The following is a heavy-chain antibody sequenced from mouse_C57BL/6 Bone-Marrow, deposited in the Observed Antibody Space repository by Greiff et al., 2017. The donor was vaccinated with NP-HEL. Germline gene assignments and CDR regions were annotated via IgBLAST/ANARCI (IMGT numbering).Heavy chain of an antibody. CDR3: ARQGYYGSSFLAMDY. D-gene: IGHD1-1*01. CDR2: ISNGGGST. J-gene: IGHJ4*01. CDR1: GFTFSDYY. Sequence: EVQLVESGGGLVQPGGSLKLSCAASGFTFSDYYMYWVRQTPEKRLEWVAYISNGGGSTYYPDTVKGRFTISRDNAKNTLYLQMSRLKSEDTAMYYCARQGYYGSSFLAMDYWGQGTSVTVSS. V-gene: IGHV5-12*01.